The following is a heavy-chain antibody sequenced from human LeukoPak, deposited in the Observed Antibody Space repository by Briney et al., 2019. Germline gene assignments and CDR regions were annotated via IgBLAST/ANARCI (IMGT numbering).Heavy chain of an antibody. Sequence: GGSLRLSCATSGLTFTSQAMSWFRQAPGKGLEWVSAIDGNDGSTYYADSVKGRFTISRDNSKNTLYLQMNSLRAEDTAVYYCARDGANERFDYWGQGTLVTVSS. CDR2: IDGNDGST. J-gene: IGHJ4*02. D-gene: IGHD4/OR15-4a*01. V-gene: IGHV3-23*01. CDR3: ARDGANERFDY. CDR1: GLTFTSQA.